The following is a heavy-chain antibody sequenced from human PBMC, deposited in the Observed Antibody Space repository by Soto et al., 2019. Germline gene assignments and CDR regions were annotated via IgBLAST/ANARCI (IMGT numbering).Heavy chain of an antibody. Sequence: GGSLRLSCAASGFTFSDYYMSWIRQAPGKGLEWVSYISSSGSTIYYADSVKGRFTISRDNAKNSLYLQMNSLRAEDTAVYYCASRPQPYYYDSSGYFAFDIWGQGTMVTVSS. CDR2: ISSSGSTI. J-gene: IGHJ3*02. CDR3: ASRPQPYYYDSSGYFAFDI. D-gene: IGHD3-22*01. CDR1: GFTFSDYY. V-gene: IGHV3-11*01.